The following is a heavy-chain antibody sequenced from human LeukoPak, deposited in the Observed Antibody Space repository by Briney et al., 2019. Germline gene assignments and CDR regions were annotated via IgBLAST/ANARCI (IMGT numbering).Heavy chain of an antibody. J-gene: IGHJ4*02. Sequence: ASVKVSCTASGYTFTSYDINWVRQATGQGLEWMGWMNPNSGNTGYAQKFQGRVTMTRNTSISTAYMELSSLRSEDTAVYYCARGFSGSYYYYFDYWGQGTLVTVSS. CDR2: MNPNSGNT. D-gene: IGHD3-10*01. V-gene: IGHV1-8*01. CDR1: GYTFTSYD. CDR3: ARGFSGSYYYYFDY.